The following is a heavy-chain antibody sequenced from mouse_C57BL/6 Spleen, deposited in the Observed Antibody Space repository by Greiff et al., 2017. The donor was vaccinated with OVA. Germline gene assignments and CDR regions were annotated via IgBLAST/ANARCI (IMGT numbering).Heavy chain of an antibody. CDR1: GYAFSSYW. CDR3: ARDYGSSSAWFAY. D-gene: IGHD1-1*01. V-gene: IGHV1-80*01. CDR2: IYPGDGDT. J-gene: IGHJ3*01. Sequence: VKLMESGAELVKPGASVKISCKASGYAFSSYWMNWVKQRPGKGLEWIGQIYPGDGDTNYNGKFKGKATLTADKSSSTAYMQLSSLTSEDSAVYFCARDYGSSSAWFAYWGQGTLVTVSA.